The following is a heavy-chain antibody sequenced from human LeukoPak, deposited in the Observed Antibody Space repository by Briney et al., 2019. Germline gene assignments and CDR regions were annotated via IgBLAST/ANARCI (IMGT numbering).Heavy chain of an antibody. CDR1: GFTFSSFE. D-gene: IGHD6-13*01. J-gene: IGHJ4*02. CDR3: LRDRGYSTYDC. Sequence: GGSLRLSCAASGFTFSSFEMNWVRKAPGKGLEWVSYISSSGSTIYYADSVKGRFTISRDNAKNSLYLQMNTLRAEDTAVYYCLRDRGYSTYDCWGQGTLVTVSS. V-gene: IGHV3-48*03. CDR2: ISSSGSTI.